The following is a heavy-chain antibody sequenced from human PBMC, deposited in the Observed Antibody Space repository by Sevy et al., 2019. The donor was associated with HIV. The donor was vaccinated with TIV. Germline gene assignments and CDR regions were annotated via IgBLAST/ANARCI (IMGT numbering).Heavy chain of an antibody. V-gene: IGHV3-48*01. Sequence: GGSLRLSCAASGITFSSYSMNWDRQAPGKGLEWISYISSSSNLIYYADSVKGRFTVSRDNAKNSLYLEMNSLRVEDTAIYYCARDTNWIVASAASADFAWGQGTLVTVSS. CDR2: ISSSSNLI. D-gene: IGHD3-22*01. CDR3: ARDTNWIVASAASADFA. CDR1: GITFSSYS. J-gene: IGHJ5*02.